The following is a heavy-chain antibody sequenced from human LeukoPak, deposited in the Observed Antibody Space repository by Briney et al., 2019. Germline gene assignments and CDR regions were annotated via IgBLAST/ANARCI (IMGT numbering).Heavy chain of an antibody. CDR2: ISYDGSNK. Sequence: GGSLRLSCAASGFTFSTHVMHWVRQAPGRGLEWVAIISYDGSNKYYGDSVKGRITISRDNSKNTLFLQLNSLRAEDTAVYYCARDYSGGLDYWGQGTLVTVSS. D-gene: IGHD2-15*01. V-gene: IGHV3-30-3*01. J-gene: IGHJ4*02. CDR1: GFTFSTHV. CDR3: ARDYSGGLDY.